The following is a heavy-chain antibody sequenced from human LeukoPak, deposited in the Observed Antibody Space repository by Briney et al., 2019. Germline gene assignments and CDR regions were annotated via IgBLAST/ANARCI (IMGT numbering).Heavy chain of an antibody. D-gene: IGHD2-15*01. J-gene: IGHJ4*02. CDR2: ITGDGEYT. Sequence: GGSLRLSCAASGFTFSSYAMDWVRQSPGKGLEWVSCITGDGEYTYHTDSVKGRFTISRDNSKNTLYVQMNSLRAEDTAVYYCAKGTLGSCSGGSCYPLDYWGQGTLVTVSS. CDR3: AKGTLGSCSGGSCYPLDY. V-gene: IGHV3-23*01. CDR1: GFTFSSYA.